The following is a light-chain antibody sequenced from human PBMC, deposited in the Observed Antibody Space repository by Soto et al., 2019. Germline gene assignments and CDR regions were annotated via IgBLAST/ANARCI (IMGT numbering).Light chain of an antibody. V-gene: IGLV1-40*01. Sequence: QSVLTQPPSVSGAPGRRVTISCTGSSSNIGAGYDVHWYQQRPGAAPKLLISANINRPSGVPDRFSGSKSGTSASLAITGLQADDEGDYYCQSYDSTLSARYVFGTGTKVTV. CDR3: QSYDSTLSARYV. CDR2: ANI. CDR1: SSNIGAGYD. J-gene: IGLJ1*01.